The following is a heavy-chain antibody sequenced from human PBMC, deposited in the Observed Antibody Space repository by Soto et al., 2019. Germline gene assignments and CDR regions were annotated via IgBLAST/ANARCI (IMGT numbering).Heavy chain of an antibody. J-gene: IGHJ5*02. CDR1: GGTFSSYA. Sequence: SVKVSCKASGGTFSSYAISWVRQAPGQGLEWMGGIIPIFGTANYAQKFQGRVTITADESTSTAYMELSSLRSEDTAVYYCASKVFVRGFIGLFDPWGQGTLVTVSS. CDR2: IIPIFGTA. V-gene: IGHV1-69*13. CDR3: ASKVFVRGFIGLFDP. D-gene: IGHD3-10*02.